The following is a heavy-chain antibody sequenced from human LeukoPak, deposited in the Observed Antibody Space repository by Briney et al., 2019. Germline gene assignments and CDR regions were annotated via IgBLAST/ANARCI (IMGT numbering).Heavy chain of an antibody. CDR1: GGTFSSYA. Sequence: SVKVSCKASGGTFSSYAISWVRQAPGQGLEWMGRIIPVLGIANYAQKFQGRVTITADKSTSTAYMELSSLRSEDTAVYYCARDRRAAMVTTRWYFDLWGRGTLVTVSS. D-gene: IGHD5-18*01. CDR3: ARDRRAAMVTTRWYFDL. J-gene: IGHJ2*01. V-gene: IGHV1-69*04. CDR2: IIPVLGIA.